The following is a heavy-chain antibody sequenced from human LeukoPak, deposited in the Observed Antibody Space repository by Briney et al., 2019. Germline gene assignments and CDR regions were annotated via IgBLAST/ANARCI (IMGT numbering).Heavy chain of an antibody. CDR3: AKDGGLWVSAHWGDS. J-gene: IGHJ4*02. CDR1: GFTFSSYT. V-gene: IGHV3-23*01. Sequence: GGSLRFSCTASGFTFSSYTMTWVRQAPGKGLKWVSTITTGDGNTYYADSVKGRFTVSRDDSKNTLYLQMNSLRAEDTAVYYCAKDGGLWVSAHWGDSWGRGTLVTVSS. D-gene: IGHD7-27*01. CDR2: ITTGDGNT.